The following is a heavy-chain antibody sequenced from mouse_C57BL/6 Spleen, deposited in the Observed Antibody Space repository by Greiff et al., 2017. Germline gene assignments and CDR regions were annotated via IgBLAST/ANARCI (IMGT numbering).Heavy chain of an antibody. CDR3: ARSGRGNYYGSSYSYWYFDV. CDR2: IYPGDGDT. D-gene: IGHD1-1*01. J-gene: IGHJ1*03. CDR1: GYAFSSSW. V-gene: IGHV1-82*01. Sequence: QVQLQQSGPELVRPGASVKISCKASGYAFSSSWMNWVKQRPGKGLEWIGRIYPGDGDTNYNGKFKGKATLTADKSSSTAYMQLSSLTSEDSAVYFCARSGRGNYYGSSYSYWYFDVWGTGTTVTVSS.